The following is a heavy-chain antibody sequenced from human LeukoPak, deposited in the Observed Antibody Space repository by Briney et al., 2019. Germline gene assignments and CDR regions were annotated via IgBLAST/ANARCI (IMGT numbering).Heavy chain of an antibody. D-gene: IGHD3-22*01. V-gene: IGHV1-2*02. CDR3: ARERIYDSSGYPPLDY. CDR1: GYTFTGYY. CDR2: INPNSGGT. J-gene: IGHJ4*02. Sequence: ASVKVSCKASGYTFTGYYMHWVRQAPGQGLEWMGWINPNSGGTNYAQKFQGRVAMTRDTSISTAYMELSRLRSDDTAVYYCARERIYDSSGYPPLDYWVQGTLVTVSS.